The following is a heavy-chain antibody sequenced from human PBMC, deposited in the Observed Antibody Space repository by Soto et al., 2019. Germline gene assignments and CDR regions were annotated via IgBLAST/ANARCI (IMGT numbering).Heavy chain of an antibody. CDR3: AKDSFRDGETLIFTP. V-gene: IGHV3-23*01. CDR1: GFSFSNYA. CDR2: ISGGGGGT. Sequence: HPGGSLRLSCAASGFSFSNYAMNWVRQAPGKGLEWVSGISGGGGGTYYADSVKGRFIISRGNSKNTVYLQMNSLRAEDTAFYYLAKDSFRDGETLIFTPWAQGTL. D-gene: IGHD3-10*01. J-gene: IGHJ5*02.